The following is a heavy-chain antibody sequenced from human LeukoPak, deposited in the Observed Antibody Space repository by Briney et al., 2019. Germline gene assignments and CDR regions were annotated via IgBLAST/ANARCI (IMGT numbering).Heavy chain of an antibody. V-gene: IGHV3-30*04. CDR1: GFPFSSYV. Sequence: GGSLRLSCVVSGFPFSSYVMHWVRQAPGKGLEWVAIISYDGSNEYYGDSVKGRFTISRDNSKNTLYLQMNSLRAEDTAVYYCAKVPPGFYYDSSGKGDHYYMDVWGKGTTVTISS. CDR3: AKVPPGFYYDSSGKGDHYYMDV. J-gene: IGHJ6*03. CDR2: ISYDGSNE. D-gene: IGHD3-22*01.